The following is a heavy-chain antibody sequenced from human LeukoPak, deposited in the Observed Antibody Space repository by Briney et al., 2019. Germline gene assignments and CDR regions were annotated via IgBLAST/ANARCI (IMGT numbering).Heavy chain of an antibody. Sequence: ASVKVSCKASGYTFTGYYMHWVRQAPGQGLEWMGWINPNSGGTNYEQKFQGRVTMTRDMSISTAYMELSRLRSDDTAVYYCARELVSHYYDSSGYYDDYWGQGTLVTVSS. CDR2: INPNSGGT. J-gene: IGHJ4*02. D-gene: IGHD3-22*01. CDR1: GYTFTGYY. V-gene: IGHV1-2*02. CDR3: ARELVSHYYDSSGYYDDY.